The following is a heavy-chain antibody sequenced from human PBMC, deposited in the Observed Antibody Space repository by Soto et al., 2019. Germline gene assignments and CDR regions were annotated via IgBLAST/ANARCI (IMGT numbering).Heavy chain of an antibody. CDR1: GFTFSSYD. J-gene: IGHJ4*02. CDR2: ISSGSNYI. Sequence: EVQLVESGGGLVKPGGSLKLSCAASGFTFSSYDMNWVRQAPGKGLEWVSSISSGSNYIYYEDSVKGRFTISRDNAKDSLYLQMNGLSPDDTAVYYCASVSGRGNYWGQGTLVTVSS. V-gene: IGHV3-21*01. CDR3: ASVSGRGNY. D-gene: IGHD3-16*01.